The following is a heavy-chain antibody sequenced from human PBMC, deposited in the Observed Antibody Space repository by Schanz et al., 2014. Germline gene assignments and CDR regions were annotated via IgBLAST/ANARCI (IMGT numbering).Heavy chain of an antibody. CDR1: GFTFSSYG. CDR2: IYSGGST. Sequence: VQLVESGGGLVKPGGSLRLSCATSGFTFSSYGMHWVRQAPGKGLEWVSVIYSGGSTYYADSVKGRFTISRDNSKNTLYLQMNSLRAEDTAVYYCARGYSSSMDVWGQGTTVTVSS. CDR3: ARGYSSSMDV. V-gene: IGHV3-66*01. D-gene: IGHD6-6*01. J-gene: IGHJ6*02.